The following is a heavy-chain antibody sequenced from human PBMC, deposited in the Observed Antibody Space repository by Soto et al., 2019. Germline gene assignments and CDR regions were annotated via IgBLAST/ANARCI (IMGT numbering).Heavy chain of an antibody. D-gene: IGHD2-15*01. CDR2: TYWDGDE. J-gene: IGHJ1*01. V-gene: IGHV2-5*02. CDR1: GFAVIGSGMG. CDR3: WLRGPRIRTRAKVAR. Sequence: QITLKESGPAVVEPTQTLTLTCTYSGFAVIGSGMGVGWIRQSPAKALQWLAFTYWDGDERNSPSLEHRLTLTHDSSRGKLVPTMSNVEPVDTGTAFCWLRGPRIRTRAKVARWGQGTRVSASS.